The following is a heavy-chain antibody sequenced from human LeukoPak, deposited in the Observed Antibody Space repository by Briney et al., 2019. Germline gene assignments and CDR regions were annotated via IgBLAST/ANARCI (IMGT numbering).Heavy chain of an antibody. CDR3: AAGWLQLRVYFDY. V-gene: IGHV3-53*01. CDR1: GFTVSGNY. J-gene: IGHJ4*02. Sequence: GGSLRLSCAASGFTVSGNYMTWVRQAPRKGLEWVSVIYSGGSTYYADSVKGRFTISRDNSKNTLYLQMNSLRAEDTAVYYCAAGWLQLRVYFDYWGQGTLVTVSS. CDR2: IYSGGST. D-gene: IGHD5-24*01.